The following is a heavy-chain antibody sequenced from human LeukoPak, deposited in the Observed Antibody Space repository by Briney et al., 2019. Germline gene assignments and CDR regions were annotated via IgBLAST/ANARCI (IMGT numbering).Heavy chain of an antibody. J-gene: IGHJ4*02. CDR3: ARYYYDSSGYYFIFDY. CDR1: GFPLSTYS. V-gene: IGHV3-21*05. Sequence: GGSLRLSCAASGFPLSTYSMNWVRQAPGKGLEWVSYISDTSGFTYYADSVKGRFTISRDNARNSLYLQMSSLRAEDTAVYYCARYYYDSSGYYFIFDYWGQGTLVTVSS. CDR2: ISDTSGFT. D-gene: IGHD3-22*01.